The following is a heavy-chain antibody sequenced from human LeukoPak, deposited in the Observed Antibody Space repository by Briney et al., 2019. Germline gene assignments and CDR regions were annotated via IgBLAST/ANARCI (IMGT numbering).Heavy chain of an antibody. J-gene: IGHJ6*03. CDR2: IKQDGSEK. D-gene: IGHD1-26*01. CDR3: ARDPYSGNYGAYYYYYMDV. Sequence: GGSLRLSCAASGFTFSSYWMSWVRQAPGKGLEWVANIKQDGSEKYYVDSVKGRFTISRDNAKNSLYLQMNSLRAEDTAVYFCARDPYSGNYGAYYYYYMDVWGKGTTVTVSS. CDR1: GFTFSSYW. V-gene: IGHV3-7*01.